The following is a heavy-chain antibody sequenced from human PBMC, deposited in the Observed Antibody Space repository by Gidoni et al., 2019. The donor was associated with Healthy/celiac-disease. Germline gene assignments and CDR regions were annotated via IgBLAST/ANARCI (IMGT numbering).Heavy chain of an antibody. D-gene: IGHD3-10*01. CDR1: GGSLSGSY. CDR2: ITPSGRT. J-gene: IGHJ4*02. Sequence: QVQLQQWGAGLLKPSETLSLTCAVYGGSLSGSYGSCIRQPTGKGLEWIGEITPSGRTNYNPTLKSRVTISVDTSKNQFSLKLRSVTAADTAVYYCARGRGSYDYGSGSYHYFDYWGQGTLVTVSS. CDR3: ARGRGSYDYGSGSYHYFDY. V-gene: IGHV4-34*01.